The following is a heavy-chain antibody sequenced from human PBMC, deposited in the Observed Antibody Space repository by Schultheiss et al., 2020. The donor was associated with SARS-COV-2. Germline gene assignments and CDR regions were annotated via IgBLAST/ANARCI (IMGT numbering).Heavy chain of an antibody. CDR2: IYSSGST. D-gene: IGHD5-12*01. J-gene: IGHJ3*02. CDR1: GGSISSGSYY. CDR3: ARAQEYSGYDLRDDAFDM. V-gene: IGHV4-61*02. Sequence: SETLSLTCTVSGGSISSGSYYWSWIRQPAGKGLEWIGRIYSSGSTNYNPSLNSRVTLSVDTSKNQFSLKLRSVTAADTAVYYCARAQEYSGYDLRDDAFDMWGQGTMVTVSS.